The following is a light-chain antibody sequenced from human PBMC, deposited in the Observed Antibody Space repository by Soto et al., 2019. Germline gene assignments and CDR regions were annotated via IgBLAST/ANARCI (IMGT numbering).Light chain of an antibody. Sequence: EIVMTQCPATLSVSPGERATLPCRARQSVRSNLAWYQQKPGQAPRLLIYGASTRATDIPARFSGSGSGTDFTLTISNLQSEDFAVYYCQQYNNWPPITFGQGTRLEI. J-gene: IGKJ5*01. CDR3: QQYNNWPPIT. V-gene: IGKV3-15*01. CDR2: GAS. CDR1: QSVRSN.